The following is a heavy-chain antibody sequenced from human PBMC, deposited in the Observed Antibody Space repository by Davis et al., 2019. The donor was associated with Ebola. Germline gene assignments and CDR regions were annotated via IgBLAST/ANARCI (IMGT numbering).Heavy chain of an antibody. J-gene: IGHJ4*02. V-gene: IGHV3-23*01. CDR2: ISGSGGST. CDR1: GFTFSSYA. D-gene: IGHD3-22*01. Sequence: GESLKISCAASGFTFSSYAMSWVRQAPGKGLEWVSAISGSGGSTYYADSVKGRFTISRDNSKNTLYLQMNSLRAEDTAVYYCAKDRQSYYYDSSGSHPFDYWGQGTLVTVSS. CDR3: AKDRQSYYYDSSGSHPFDY.